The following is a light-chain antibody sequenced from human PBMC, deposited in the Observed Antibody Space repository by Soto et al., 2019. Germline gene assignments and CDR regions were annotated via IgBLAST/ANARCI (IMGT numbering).Light chain of an antibody. V-gene: IGKV1-12*01. CDR2: KAS. CDR1: QVISRW. CDR3: QQANSFPIT. J-gene: IGKJ5*01. Sequence: IHITQSPSYVSASVGATVTVSCRASQVISRWLAWYQQKPGRAPNLLIYKASTLQTGVTSRFSGSGSGTDFTRTISSLQTEEVATYYGQQANSFPITFGQGTRLENK.